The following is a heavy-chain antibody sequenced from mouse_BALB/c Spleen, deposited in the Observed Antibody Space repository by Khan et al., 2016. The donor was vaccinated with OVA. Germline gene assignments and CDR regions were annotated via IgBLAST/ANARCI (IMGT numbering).Heavy chain of an antibody. Sequence: QIQLVQSGPELKKPGETVKISCKASGYTFTNYGINWVKQAPGKGLKWMGWINTNTGEPTYAEEFKGRFAFSLETSASTAYLQLNNLKNEDTATYFCARGNYYGSNSWFAYWGLGTLVTVSA. CDR3: ARGNYYGSNSWFAY. CDR2: INTNTGEP. V-gene: IGHV9-3*02. D-gene: IGHD1-1*01. CDR1: GYTFTNYG. J-gene: IGHJ3*01.